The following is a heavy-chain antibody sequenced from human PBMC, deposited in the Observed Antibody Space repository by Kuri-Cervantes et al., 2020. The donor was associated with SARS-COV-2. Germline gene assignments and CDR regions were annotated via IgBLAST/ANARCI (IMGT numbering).Heavy chain of an antibody. D-gene: IGHD5-18*01. CDR3: ARGYSYGYAVLDAFDI. V-gene: IGHV3-30*02. CDR2: IRYDGSNK. Sequence: GESLKISCAAFGFTFSSYGMHWVRQAPGKGLEWVAFIRYDGSNKYYADSVKGRFTISRDNSKNTLYLQMNSLRAEDTAVYYCARGYSYGYAVLDAFDIWGQGTMVTVSS. J-gene: IGHJ3*02. CDR1: GFTFSSYG.